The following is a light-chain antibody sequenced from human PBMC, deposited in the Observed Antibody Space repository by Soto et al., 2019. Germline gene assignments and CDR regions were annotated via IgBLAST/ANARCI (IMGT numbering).Light chain of an antibody. Sequence: QSALAQPASVSGSPGQSITISCTGTSSDVGAYDFVSWYQQHPDKAPKLMIYEVSNRPSGVSYRFSGSKSVNTATLTISGLQAEDEADYYCSSYTTISTRVFGTGNKVTVL. CDR3: SSYTTISTRV. V-gene: IGLV2-14*03. CDR2: EVS. J-gene: IGLJ1*01. CDR1: SSDVGAYDF.